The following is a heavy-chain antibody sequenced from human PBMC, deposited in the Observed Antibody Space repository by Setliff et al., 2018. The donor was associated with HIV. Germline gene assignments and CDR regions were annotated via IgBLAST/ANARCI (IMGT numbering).Heavy chain of an antibody. D-gene: IGHD4-17*01. Sequence: LRLSCAASGFTFRTSWMSWVRQAPGKGLEWAANINEHGSETNYVDSVKGRFTISRDNAKNSLYLQMNSLGAEDTALYYCARGHYGEWGHGTLVTVSS. J-gene: IGHJ4*01. CDR2: INEHGSET. CDR3: ARGHYGE. V-gene: IGHV3-7*03. CDR1: GFTFRTSW.